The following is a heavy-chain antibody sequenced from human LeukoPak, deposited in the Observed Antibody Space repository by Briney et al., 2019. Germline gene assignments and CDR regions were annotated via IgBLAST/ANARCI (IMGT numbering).Heavy chain of an antibody. CDR1: GGSFSSYY. Sequence: SETLSLTCTVSGGSFSSYYWSWIRQPPGKGLEWIGDIYYSGSTNYNPSLTSRVTISVDTSKNQFSLKLSSVTAADTAVYYCARVGYYYDSRALDYWGQGTLVTVSS. V-gene: IGHV4-59*01. CDR3: ARVGYYYDSRALDY. D-gene: IGHD3-22*01. J-gene: IGHJ4*02. CDR2: IYYSGST.